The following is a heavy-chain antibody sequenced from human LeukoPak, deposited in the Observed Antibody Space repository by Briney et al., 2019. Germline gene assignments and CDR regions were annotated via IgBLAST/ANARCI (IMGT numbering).Heavy chain of an antibody. D-gene: IGHD1-26*01. V-gene: IGHV5-51*01. CDR3: ARRLGATQPYFDF. J-gene: IGHJ4*02. Sequence: GESLKISCKGSGYRFNAYWIAWVRQMPGKGLEWMGIIYPDDSDTRYSPSFQGQVTISADKSVRTAYLQWSSLKASDTAMYYCARRLGATQPYFDFWGQGALVTVSS. CDR2: IYPDDSDT. CDR1: GYRFNAYW.